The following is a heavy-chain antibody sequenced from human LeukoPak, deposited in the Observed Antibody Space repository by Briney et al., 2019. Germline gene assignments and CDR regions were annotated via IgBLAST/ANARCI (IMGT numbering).Heavy chain of an antibody. Sequence: GASVKVSCKASGYTFTGYYIHWVRQAPGQGLEWMGWINPNTGGTKYAQEFQGRVAMTRDTSISTAYMELSRLRSDGTAVYYCARDRAPRVTSTMDVWGKGTTVTVSS. D-gene: IGHD4-11*01. CDR2: INPNTGGT. CDR1: GYTFTGYY. V-gene: IGHV1-2*02. J-gene: IGHJ6*03. CDR3: ARDRAPRVTSTMDV.